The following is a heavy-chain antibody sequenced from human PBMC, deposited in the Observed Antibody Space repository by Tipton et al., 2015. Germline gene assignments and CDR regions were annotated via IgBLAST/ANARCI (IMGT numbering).Heavy chain of an antibody. CDR1: GGSFSDYY. D-gene: IGHD2-8*01. Sequence: TLSLTCAVFGGSFSDYYWNWIRQPPGKGLEWIGEINHSGSTNYNPSLKSRLTISVDTSKNQFSLRLSSVTAADTAVYFCARTDALGHFDYWGLGTLVTVSS. CDR3: ARTDALGHFDY. V-gene: IGHV4-34*01. J-gene: IGHJ4*02. CDR2: INHSGST.